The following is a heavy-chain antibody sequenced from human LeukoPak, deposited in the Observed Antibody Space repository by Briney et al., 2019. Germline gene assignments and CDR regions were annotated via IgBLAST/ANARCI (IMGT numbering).Heavy chain of an antibody. V-gene: IGHV3-30-3*01. CDR3: ARELRYFHYGMDV. CDR1: GFTFSSYA. J-gene: IGHJ6*02. Sequence: GGSLRLSCAASGFTFSSYAMHWVRQAPGKGLEWVAVISYDGSNKYYADSVKGRFTVSRDNSKNTLYLQMNSLRAEDTAVYYCARELRYFHYGMDVWGQGTTVTVSS. CDR2: ISYDGSNK. D-gene: IGHD3-9*01.